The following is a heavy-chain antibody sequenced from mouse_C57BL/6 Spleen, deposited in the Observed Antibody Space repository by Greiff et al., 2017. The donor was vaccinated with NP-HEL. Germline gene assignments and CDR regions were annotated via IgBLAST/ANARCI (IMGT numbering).Heavy chain of an antibody. CDR2: IYPGDGDT. Sequence: QVQLQQSGPELVKPGASVKISCKASGYAFSSSWMNWVKQRPGKGLEWIGRIYPGDGDTNYNGKFKGKATLTADKSSSTAYMQLSSLTSEDSAVYLCARSYYGSSPYYAMDYWGQGTSVTVSS. CDR3: ARSYYGSSPYYAMDY. CDR1: GYAFSSSW. D-gene: IGHD1-1*01. J-gene: IGHJ4*01. V-gene: IGHV1-82*01.